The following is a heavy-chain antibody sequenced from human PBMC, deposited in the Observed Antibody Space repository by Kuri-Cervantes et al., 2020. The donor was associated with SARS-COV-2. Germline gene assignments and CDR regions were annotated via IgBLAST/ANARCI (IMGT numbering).Heavy chain of an antibody. D-gene: IGHD2-15*01. CDR2: ISSSSSTI. V-gene: IGHV3-48*01. Sequence: GESLKISCAASGFTFSSYSMNWVRQAPGKGLEWVSYISSSSSTIYYADSVKGRFTISRDNSKNTLYLQMNSLRAEDTTVYYCAKDPYGIVVVVAAVDSWGQGTLVTVSS. CDR3: AKDPYGIVVVVAAVDS. CDR1: GFTFSSYS. J-gene: IGHJ4*02.